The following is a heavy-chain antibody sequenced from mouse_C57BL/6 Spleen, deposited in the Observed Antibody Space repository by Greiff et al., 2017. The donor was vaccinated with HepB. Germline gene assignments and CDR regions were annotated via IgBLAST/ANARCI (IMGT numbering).Heavy chain of an antibody. Sequence: QVQLQQPGAELVKPGASVKLSCKASGYTFTSYWMHWVKQRPGQGLEWIGMIHPNSGSTNYNEKFKSKATLTVDKSSSTAYMQLSSLTSEDSAVYYCARALIHYDSPYAMDYWGQGTSVTVSS. CDR3: ARALIHYDSPYAMDY. D-gene: IGHD2-4*01. J-gene: IGHJ4*01. CDR1: GYTFTSYW. CDR2: IHPNSGST. V-gene: IGHV1-64*01.